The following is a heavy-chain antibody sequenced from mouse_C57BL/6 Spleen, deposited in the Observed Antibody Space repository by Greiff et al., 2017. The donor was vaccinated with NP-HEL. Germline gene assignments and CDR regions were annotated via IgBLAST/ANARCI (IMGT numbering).Heavy chain of an antibody. V-gene: IGHV1-74*01. CDR3: AMGGYGNYFYYYAMDY. Sequence: QVQLQQPGAELVKPGASVKVSCKASGYTFTSYWMHWVKQRPGQGLEWIGRIHPSDSDTNYNQKFKGKATLTVDKSSSTAYMQLSSLTSVDSAVYYCAMGGYGNYFYYYAMDYWGQGTSVTVSS. J-gene: IGHJ4*01. D-gene: IGHD2-1*01. CDR2: IHPSDSDT. CDR1: GYTFTSYW.